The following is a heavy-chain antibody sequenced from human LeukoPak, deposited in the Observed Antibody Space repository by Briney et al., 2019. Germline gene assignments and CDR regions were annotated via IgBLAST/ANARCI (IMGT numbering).Heavy chain of an antibody. CDR1: GYTFTSYG. V-gene: IGHV1-18*01. D-gene: IGHD2-2*01. CDR2: ISAYNGNT. Sequence: ASVTVSCKASGYTFTSYGISWVRQAPGQGLEWMGWISAYNGNTNYAQKLQGRVTMTTDTSTSTAYMELRSLRSDDTAVYYCARSTGPAAITDNWLDPWGQGTLVTVSS. J-gene: IGHJ5*02. CDR3: ARSTGPAAITDNWLDP.